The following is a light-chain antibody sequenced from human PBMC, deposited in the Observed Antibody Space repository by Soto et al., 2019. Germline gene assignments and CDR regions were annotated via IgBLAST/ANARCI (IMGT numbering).Light chain of an antibody. J-gene: IGLJ2*01. CDR1: SRYVGGYNY. Sequence: QSALTQPVSVSGSPGQPITISCTGTSRYVGGYNYVSWYQQHPGKAPKLIIYDVSYRPSGLSNRFSGSKSGNTASLSIYGLQADDDADYYCCSYTSSSTKVFGGGTQMTVL. CDR2: DVS. CDR3: CSYTSSSTKV. V-gene: IGLV2-14*01.